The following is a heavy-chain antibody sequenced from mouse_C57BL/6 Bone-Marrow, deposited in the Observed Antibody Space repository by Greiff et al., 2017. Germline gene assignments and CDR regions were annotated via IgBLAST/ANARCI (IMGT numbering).Heavy chain of an antibody. V-gene: IGHV1-64*01. CDR2: IHPNSGST. CDR1: GYTFTSYW. CDR3: ARRRWQSGYFDV. D-gene: IGHD1-3*01. Sequence: QVQLQQPGAELVKPGASVKLSCKASGYTFTSYWMNWVKQRPGQGLEWIGMIHPNSGSTNYNEKFKSKATLTVDKSSSTAYMQLSSLTSEDSAVYYCARRRWQSGYFDVWGTGTTVTVSS. J-gene: IGHJ1*03.